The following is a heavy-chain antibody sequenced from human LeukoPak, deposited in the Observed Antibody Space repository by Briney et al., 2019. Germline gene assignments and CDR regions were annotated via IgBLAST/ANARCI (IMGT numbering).Heavy chain of an antibody. V-gene: IGHV1-2*02. Sequence: GASVKASCKASGYTFTGYYMHWVRQAPGQGLEWMGWINPNSGGTNYAQKFQGRVTMTRDTSISTAYMELGRLRSDDTAVYYCARDRYYYDSSGRPGYYYYYYMDVWGKGTTVTVSS. CDR1: GYTFTGYY. CDR2: INPNSGGT. J-gene: IGHJ6*03. D-gene: IGHD3-22*01. CDR3: ARDRYYYDSSGRPGYYYYYYMDV.